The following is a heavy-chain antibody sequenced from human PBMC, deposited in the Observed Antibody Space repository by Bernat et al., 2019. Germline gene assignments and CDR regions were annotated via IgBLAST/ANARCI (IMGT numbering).Heavy chain of an antibody. D-gene: IGHD3-10*01. CDR2: ISYDGSNK. V-gene: IGHV3-30-3*01. CDR1: GFTFSSYA. CDR3: ARDMVRGVRGWFDP. J-gene: IGHJ5*02. Sequence: QVQLVESGGGVVQPGRSLRLSCAASGFTFSSYAMHWVRQAPGKGLEWVAVISYDGSNKYYADSVKGRFTISRDNSKNTLYLQMNSLRAEDTAVYYCARDMVRGVRGWFDPRGQGTLVTVSS.